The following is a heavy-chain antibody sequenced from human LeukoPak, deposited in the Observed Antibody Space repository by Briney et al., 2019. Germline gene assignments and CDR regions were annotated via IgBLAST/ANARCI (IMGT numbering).Heavy chain of an antibody. Sequence: PGGSLRLSCAASGFTFSSYSMNWVRQAPGKGLEWVSYISSSSSTIYYADSVKGRFTISRDNAKNSLYLQMNSLRAEDTAVYYCARDVGATTPADYMDVWGKGTTVTVSS. D-gene: IGHD1-26*01. CDR2: ISSSSSTI. V-gene: IGHV3-48*01. CDR1: GFTFSSYS. J-gene: IGHJ6*03. CDR3: ARDVGATTPADYMDV.